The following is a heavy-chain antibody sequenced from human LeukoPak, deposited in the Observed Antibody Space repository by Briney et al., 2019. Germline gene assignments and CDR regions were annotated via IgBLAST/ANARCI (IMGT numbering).Heavy chain of an antibody. CDR3: ARGDSGWYHYFDY. CDR1: GYTFTGYY. CDR2: INPNGGGT. D-gene: IGHD6-19*01. J-gene: IGHJ4*02. V-gene: IGHV1-2*02. Sequence: ASVKVSCKASGYTFTGYYMHWVRQAPGQGLEWMGWINPNGGGTNYAQKFQGRVTMTRDTSISTAYMELSRLRSDDTAVYYCARGDSGWYHYFDYWGQGTLVTVSS.